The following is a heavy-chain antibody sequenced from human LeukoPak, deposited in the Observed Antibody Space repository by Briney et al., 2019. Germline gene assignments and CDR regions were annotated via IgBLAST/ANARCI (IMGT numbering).Heavy chain of an antibody. CDR1: GFTFSSYG. V-gene: IGHV3-33*01. CDR2: IGYDGSNK. J-gene: IGHJ4*02. D-gene: IGHD6-13*01. CDR3: ARDRPMYSTSWYGNDY. Sequence: GGSLRLSCAVSGFTFSSYGMHWVRQAPGKGLEWVAVIGYDGSNKYYGDSVKGRFTISRDNSKNTLYLQMNSLKAEDTAVYYCARDRPMYSTSWYGNDYWGQGTLVTVSS.